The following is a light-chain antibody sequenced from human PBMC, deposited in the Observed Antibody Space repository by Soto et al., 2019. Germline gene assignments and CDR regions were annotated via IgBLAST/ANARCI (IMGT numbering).Light chain of an antibody. CDR1: SSDIGGYDY. V-gene: IGLV2-14*01. CDR3: TSYTSSSSYV. J-gene: IGLJ1*01. CDR2: DVS. Sequence: QSALTQPASVSGSPGQSITISCTGTSSDIGGYDYVSWYQQHPGKAPKLMIYDVSDRPSGVSNRFSGSKSGNTASLTISGLQPEDDADYYCTSYTSSSSYVFGTGTKVNVL.